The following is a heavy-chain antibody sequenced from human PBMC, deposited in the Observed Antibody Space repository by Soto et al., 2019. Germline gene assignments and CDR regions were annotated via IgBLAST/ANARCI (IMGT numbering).Heavy chain of an antibody. CDR3: ARDPLVGLTVNS. Sequence: PGGSLRLSCAASGFTFSDYYMSWIRQAPGKGLEWVSYISSSGSTIYYADSVKGRFTISRDNAKNALYLQMNSLRAEDTAVYYCARDPLVGLTVNSWGQGTLVTVSS. CDR2: ISSSGSTI. CDR1: GFTFSDYY. J-gene: IGHJ4*02. V-gene: IGHV3-11*01. D-gene: IGHD1-26*01.